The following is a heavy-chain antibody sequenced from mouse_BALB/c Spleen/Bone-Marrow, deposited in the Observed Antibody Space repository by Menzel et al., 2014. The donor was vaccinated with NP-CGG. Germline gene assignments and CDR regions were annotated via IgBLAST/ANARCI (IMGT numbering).Heavy chain of an antibody. CDR2: ISSGGGST. CDR3: ARHRYYFDY. CDR1: GFAFSSYD. J-gene: IGHJ2*01. V-gene: IGHV5-12-1*01. Sequence: EVQVVESGGGLVKPGGYLKLSCAASGFAFSSYDMSWVRQTPEKRLEWVAYISSGGGSTYYPDTVKGRFTISRDNAKNTLYLQMSSLKSEDTAMYYCARHRYYFDYWGQGTTLTVSS.